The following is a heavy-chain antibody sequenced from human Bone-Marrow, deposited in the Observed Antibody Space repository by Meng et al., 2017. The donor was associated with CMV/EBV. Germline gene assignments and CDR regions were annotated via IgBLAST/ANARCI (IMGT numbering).Heavy chain of an antibody. V-gene: IGHV1-69*05. CDR3: ARHSPSTQLGRFDY. CDR2: IIPIFGTA. J-gene: IGHJ4*02. Sequence: SVKVSCKASGYTFSSYEINWVRQAPGQGLEWMGGIIPIFGTANYAQKFQGRVTITTDESTSTAYMELSSLRSEDTAVYYCARHSPSTQLGRFDYWGQGTTVTVSS. D-gene: IGHD6-6*01. CDR1: GYTFSSYE.